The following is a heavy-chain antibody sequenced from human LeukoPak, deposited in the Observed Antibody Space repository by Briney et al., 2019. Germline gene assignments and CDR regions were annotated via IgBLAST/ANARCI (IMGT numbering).Heavy chain of an antibody. Sequence: GGSLRLSCAASRFTVSSNYMSWVRQAPGKGLEWVSVIYSGGSTYYADSVKGRFTISRDNSKNTLYLQMNSLRAEDTAVYYCAREAAVAGFDYWGQGTLVTVSS. CDR2: IYSGGST. D-gene: IGHD6-19*01. CDR3: AREAAVAGFDY. J-gene: IGHJ4*02. CDR1: RFTVSSNY. V-gene: IGHV3-53*01.